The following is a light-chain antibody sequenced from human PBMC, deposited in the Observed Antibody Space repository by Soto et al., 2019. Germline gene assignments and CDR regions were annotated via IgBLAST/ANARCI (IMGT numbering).Light chain of an antibody. J-gene: IGKJ4*01. CDR2: AAS. V-gene: IGKV1-39*01. Sequence: DIQMTQSPSSLSASVGDRVTITCRASQSISSYLKWYQQKPGKAPKLLIYAASSLQSGIPSRFRRSGSWTAFTLTISSLQPEDFATYYCHQSYSTPPLTFGGGTKVEIK. CDR3: HQSYSTPPLT. CDR1: QSISSY.